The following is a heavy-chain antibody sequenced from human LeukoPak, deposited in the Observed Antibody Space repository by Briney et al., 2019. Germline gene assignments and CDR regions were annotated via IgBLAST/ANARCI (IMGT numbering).Heavy chain of an antibody. V-gene: IGHV1-18*01. D-gene: IGHD4-17*01. CDR1: GYTFTSYG. CDR3: ARGRYGDSTPLFFQH. J-gene: IGHJ1*01. Sequence: ASVKVSCKASGYTFTSYGISWVRQAPGQGLEWMGWISAYNGNTNYAQKLQGRVTMTTDTSTGTAYMELRSLRSDDTAVYYCARGRYGDSTPLFFQHWGQGTLVTVSS. CDR2: ISAYNGNT.